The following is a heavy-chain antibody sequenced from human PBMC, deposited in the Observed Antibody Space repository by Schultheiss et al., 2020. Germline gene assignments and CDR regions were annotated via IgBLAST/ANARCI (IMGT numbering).Heavy chain of an antibody. Sequence: GGSLRLSCAASGFTFDDYGMSWVRQAPGKGLEWVSGINWNGGSTGYADSVKGRFTISRDNAKNSLYLQMNSLRAEDTALYYCARGFYVWGSYRASEPFDYWGKGTLGT. CDR3: ARGFYVWGSYRASEPFDY. J-gene: IGHJ4*02. CDR1: GFTFDDYG. D-gene: IGHD3-16*02. CDR2: INWNGGST. V-gene: IGHV3-20*04.